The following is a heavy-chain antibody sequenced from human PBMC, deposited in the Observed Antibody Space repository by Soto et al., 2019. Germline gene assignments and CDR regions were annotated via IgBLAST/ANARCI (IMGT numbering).Heavy chain of an antibody. V-gene: IGHV4-34*01. J-gene: IGHJ3*02. Sequence: QVQLQQWGARLLKPSETLSLTCAVYGGSFSSYFWNWVRQPPGKGLEWIGEVTPSGRSNYNPSLKSRVTISKDTSKSQFSLEVSSVTAADTDVYYCTTSGRSWPDSFDIWGQGAMVTVSS. D-gene: IGHD6-13*01. CDR3: TTSGRSWPDSFDI. CDR2: VTPSGRS. CDR1: GGSFSSYF.